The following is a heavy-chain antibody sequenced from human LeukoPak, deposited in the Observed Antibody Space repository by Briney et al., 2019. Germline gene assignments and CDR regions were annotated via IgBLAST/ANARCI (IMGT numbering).Heavy chain of an antibody. CDR2: ISGSGGST. D-gene: IGHD5-12*01. CDR1: GFTFRSYG. Sequence: GGSLRLSCAASGFTFRSYGMSWVRQPPGKGLEWVSAISGSGGSTYYADSVKGRFTISRDNSKNTLYLQMNSLRAEDTAVYYCAKDLQVVATSMFDYWGQGTLVTVSS. CDR3: AKDLQVVATSMFDY. J-gene: IGHJ4*02. V-gene: IGHV3-23*01.